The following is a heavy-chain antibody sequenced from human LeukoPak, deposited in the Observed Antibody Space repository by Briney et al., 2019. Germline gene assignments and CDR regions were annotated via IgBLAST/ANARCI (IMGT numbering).Heavy chain of an antibody. V-gene: IGHV1-2*02. Sequence: ASVKVSCKASGYTFTAYYMHWMRQAPGQGLEWMGCINPNSGGTNYAQDFQGRVTLTRDTSISTAYMELSRLRSDDTAVYYCARDSSGFTDFDYWGQGTLVTVSS. CDR2: INPNSGGT. J-gene: IGHJ4*02. CDR3: ARDSSGFTDFDY. CDR1: GYTFTAYY. D-gene: IGHD6-19*01.